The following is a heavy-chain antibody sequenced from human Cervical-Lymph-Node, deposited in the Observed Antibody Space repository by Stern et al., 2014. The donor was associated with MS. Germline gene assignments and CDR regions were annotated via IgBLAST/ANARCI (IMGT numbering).Heavy chain of an antibody. Sequence: QVQLQESGPGLVRPSGTLSLTCAVSGDSISNDNWWSWVRQHPGKGPEWIGEVYHTGSANYDPSLKSRVTISVDKSKNQFSLRLTSMTAADTAVYYCARDQGFQLMNSWGQGTLVIVSS. CDR2: VYHTGSA. V-gene: IGHV4-4*02. CDR1: GDSISNDNW. D-gene: IGHD2-2*01. J-gene: IGHJ4*02. CDR3: ARDQGFQLMNS.